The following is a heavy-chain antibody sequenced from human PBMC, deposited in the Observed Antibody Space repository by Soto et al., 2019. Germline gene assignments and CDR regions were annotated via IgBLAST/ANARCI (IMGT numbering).Heavy chain of an antibody. J-gene: IGHJ6*03. Sequence: SETLSLTCAVSGYSISSTNWWGWIRQPPGKGLEWIGYIYYSGSTYYNPSLKSRVTMSVDTSKNQFSLKLSSVTAVDTAVYYCARHVVVPAGYYYYMDVWGKGTTVT. CDR1: GYSISSTNW. CDR3: ARHVVVPAGYYYYMDV. CDR2: IYYSGST. D-gene: IGHD2-2*01. V-gene: IGHV4-28*01.